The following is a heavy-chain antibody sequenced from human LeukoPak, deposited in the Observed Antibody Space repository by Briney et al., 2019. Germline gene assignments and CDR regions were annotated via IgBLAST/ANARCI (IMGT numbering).Heavy chain of an antibody. J-gene: IGHJ5*02. CDR2: INIGGTNT. Sequence: PGGSLRLSCAASGFTLNGYYMSWIRQAPGKGLEWLSYINIGGTNTHYADSVKGRLTISRDNAKKSLYLEMNNLRAEDTAVYYCATDGAGFDTWGQGVLVTVSS. V-gene: IGHV3-11*01. CDR1: GFTLNGYY. CDR3: ATDGAGFDT.